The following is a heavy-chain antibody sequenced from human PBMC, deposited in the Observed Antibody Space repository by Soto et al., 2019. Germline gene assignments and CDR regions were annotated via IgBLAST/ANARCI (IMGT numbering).Heavy chain of an antibody. Sequence: QVQLQQWGAGLLKPSETLSLTCAVYGGSFSGYYWSWIRQPPGKGLEWIGEINHSGSTNYNPSLKSRVTISVDTSKNQLSLKLSSVTAADTAVYYCARGHPIVVVPAATLHYYYYYMDVWGKGTTVTVSS. V-gene: IGHV4-34*01. J-gene: IGHJ6*03. CDR2: INHSGST. CDR1: GGSFSGYY. CDR3: ARGHPIVVVPAATLHYYYYYMDV. D-gene: IGHD2-2*01.